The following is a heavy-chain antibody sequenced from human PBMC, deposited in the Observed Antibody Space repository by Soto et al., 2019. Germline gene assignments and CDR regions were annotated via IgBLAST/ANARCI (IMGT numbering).Heavy chain of an antibody. V-gene: IGHV1-46*01. CDR3: ARGGGVGVARSAAFDM. CDR1: GYPVTAYY. D-gene: IGHD3-3*01. CDR2: INPATGAA. J-gene: IGHJ3*02. Sequence: QLHLVQSGAVVKKPGASVTVSCSASGYPVTAYYMHWVRQAPGRGLEWMGVINPATGAAKYTQRFKGRVTKTRDTATRTVIMELGGQTSEDAAGLYLARGGGVGVARSAAFDMWGQGTGVTVSS.